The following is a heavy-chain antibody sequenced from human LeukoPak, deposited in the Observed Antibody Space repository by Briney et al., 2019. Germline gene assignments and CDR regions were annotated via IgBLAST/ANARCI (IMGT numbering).Heavy chain of an antibody. CDR3: ARDWAE. J-gene: IGHJ4*02. D-gene: IGHD7-27*01. Sequence: SETLSLTCTVSGYSISSGYFWGWIRQPPGKGLEWIGTIYNSGSTYYNASLESRVTISVETSKKQFSLRLNSVTAADTAVYYCARDWAEWGQGTLVTVSS. V-gene: IGHV4-38-2*02. CDR1: GYSISSGYF. CDR2: IYNSGST.